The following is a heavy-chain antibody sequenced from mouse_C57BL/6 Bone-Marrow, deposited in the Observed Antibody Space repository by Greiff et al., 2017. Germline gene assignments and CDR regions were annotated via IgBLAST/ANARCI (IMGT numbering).Heavy chain of an antibody. CDR2: IYPGDGDT. J-gene: IGHJ3*01. CDR1: GYAFSSYW. D-gene: IGHD4-1*01. Sequence: VQLQPSWAELVKPGASVKISCKASGYAFSSYWMNWVKQRPGKVLEWIGQIYPGDGDTNYNGKFKGKATLTADKSSSTAYMQLSSLTSEDSAVXFCARGLTGTRFAYWGQGTLVTVSA. V-gene: IGHV1-80*01. CDR3: ARGLTGTRFAY.